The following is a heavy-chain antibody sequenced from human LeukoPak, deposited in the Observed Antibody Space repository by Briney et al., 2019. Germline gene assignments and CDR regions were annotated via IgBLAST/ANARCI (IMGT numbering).Heavy chain of an antibody. CDR2: ISSSSSYI. CDR1: GFTFRSYG. J-gene: IGHJ3*02. D-gene: IGHD2-15*01. V-gene: IGHV3-21*01. CDR3: ARAPAAAGNAFDI. Sequence: GGSLRLSCAASGFTFRSYGMHWVRQAPGKGLEWVSSISSSSSYIYYADSVKGRFTISRDNAKNSLYLQMNSLRAEDTAVYYCARAPAAAGNAFDIWGQGTMVTVSS.